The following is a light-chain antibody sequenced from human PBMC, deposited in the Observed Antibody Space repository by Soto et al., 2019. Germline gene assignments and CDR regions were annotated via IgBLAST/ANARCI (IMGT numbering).Light chain of an antibody. CDR3: QQYNNWPTWT. V-gene: IGKV3-15*01. J-gene: IGKJ1*01. Sequence: EILMTQSPATLSVSPWERATLSCRASQSVGRNLAWYQQKPGQAPRLLIFGASNRATGIPARFSGSGSGTEFTRTISSLQSEDFAVYYCQQYNNWPTWTFGQGDQGGNQT. CDR2: GAS. CDR1: QSVGRN.